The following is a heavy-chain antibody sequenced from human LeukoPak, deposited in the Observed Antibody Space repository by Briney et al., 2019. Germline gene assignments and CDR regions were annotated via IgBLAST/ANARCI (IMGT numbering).Heavy chain of an antibody. D-gene: IGHD5-12*01. Sequence: PSETLSLTCTVSGGPISSHYWTWIRQPPGKGLEWIGYIYYSGNTNYNPSLKSRVTISVDTSKNQFSLKLSSVTAADTAVYYCASLGYSGYDWEFDYWGQGTLVTVSS. J-gene: IGHJ4*02. CDR3: ASLGYSGYDWEFDY. V-gene: IGHV4-59*08. CDR2: IYYSGNT. CDR1: GGPISSHY.